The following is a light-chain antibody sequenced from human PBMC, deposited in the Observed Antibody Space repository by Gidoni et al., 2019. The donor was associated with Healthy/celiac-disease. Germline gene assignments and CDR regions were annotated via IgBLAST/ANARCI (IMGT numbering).Light chain of an antibody. Sequence: EIVLPQSPATLSLSPGERATLSCRASQSVSSYLAWYQQKPGQAPRLLSYDASNRATGIPARCSGSGSGTDFTLTISSLEPEDFAVYYCQQRSNWPPLTFGGGTKVEIK. CDR2: DAS. J-gene: IGKJ4*01. CDR1: QSVSSY. CDR3: QQRSNWPPLT. V-gene: IGKV3-11*01.